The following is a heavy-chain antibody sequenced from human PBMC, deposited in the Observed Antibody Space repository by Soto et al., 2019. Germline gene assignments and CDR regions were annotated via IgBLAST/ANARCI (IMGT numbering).Heavy chain of an antibody. CDR3: ARAHQDCTNGVCYENWFDP. J-gene: IGHJ5*02. Sequence: ASVKVSFTASGSTFTSYGSSLVRQAPGQGLEWMGWISAYNGNTNYAQKLQGRVTMTTDTSTSTAYMELRSLRSDDTAVYYCARAHQDCTNGVCYENWFDPWGQGTLVTVSS. CDR2: ISAYNGNT. CDR1: GSTFTSYG. V-gene: IGHV1-18*04. D-gene: IGHD2-8*01.